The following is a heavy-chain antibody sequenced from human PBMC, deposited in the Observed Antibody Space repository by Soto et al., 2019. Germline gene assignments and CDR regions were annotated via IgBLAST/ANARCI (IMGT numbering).Heavy chain of an antibody. D-gene: IGHD3-16*01. J-gene: IGHJ5*02. Sequence: SETLSLTCTVSGGSISSSSYYWGWIRQPPGKGLEWIGSIYYSGSTYYNPSLKSRVTISVDTSKNQFSLKLSSVTAADTAVYYCARLKGGYDYSWFDPWVQATLVTVS. CDR3: ARLKGGYDYSWFDP. CDR2: IYYSGST. V-gene: IGHV4-39*01. CDR1: GGSISSSSYY.